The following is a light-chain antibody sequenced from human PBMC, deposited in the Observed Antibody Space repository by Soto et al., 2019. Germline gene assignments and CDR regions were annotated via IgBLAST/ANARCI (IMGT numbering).Light chain of an antibody. CDR2: DVS. J-gene: IGLJ1*01. Sequence: LTQPASVSGSPGQSITISCTGTSSDVGGYNYVSWYQQHPGKAPKLMIYDVSNRPSGVSNRFSGSKSGNTASLTISGLQAEDEADYYCSSYTSSSTLFYVFGTGTKATVL. CDR3: SSYTSSSTLFYV. CDR1: SSDVGGYNY. V-gene: IGLV2-14*01.